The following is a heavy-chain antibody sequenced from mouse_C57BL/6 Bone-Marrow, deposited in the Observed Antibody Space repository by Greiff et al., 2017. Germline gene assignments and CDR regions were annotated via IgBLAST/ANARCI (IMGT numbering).Heavy chain of an antibody. J-gene: IGHJ3*01. Sequence: EVQLQQSGAELVKPGASVKISCKASGYTFTDYYMNWVKQSHGKSLEWIGDINPNNGGTSYNQKFKGKATLTVDKSSSTAYMELRSLTSEDSAVYYCATPDYYGSSLGFAYWGQGTLVTVSA. CDR1: GYTFTDYY. V-gene: IGHV1-26*01. D-gene: IGHD1-1*01. CDR2: INPNNGGT. CDR3: ATPDYYGSSLGFAY.